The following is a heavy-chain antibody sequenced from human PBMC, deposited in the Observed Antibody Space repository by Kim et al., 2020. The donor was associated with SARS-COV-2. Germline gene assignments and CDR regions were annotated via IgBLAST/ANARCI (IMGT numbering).Heavy chain of an antibody. D-gene: IGHD6-13*01. V-gene: IGHV5-10-1*01. J-gene: IGHJ6*02. CDR3: ARHTSEGAAVLYGMDV. CDR2: IDPSDSYT. CDR1: GYSFTSYW. Sequence: GESLKISCKGSGYSFTSYWISWVRQMPGKGLEWMGRIDPSDSYTNYSPSFQGHVTISADKSISTAYLQWSSLKASDTAMYYCARHTSEGAAVLYGMDVWGQGTTVTVSS.